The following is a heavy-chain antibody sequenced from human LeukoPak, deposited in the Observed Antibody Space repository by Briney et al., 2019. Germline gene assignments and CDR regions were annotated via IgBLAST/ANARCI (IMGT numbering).Heavy chain of an antibody. V-gene: IGHV3-30*18. CDR3: AKSDILTGYHNPFDY. CDR2: ISYDGSNK. CDR1: GFTFSSYG. D-gene: IGHD3-9*01. Sequence: GGSLRLSCAASGFTFSSYGMHWVRQAPGKGLEWVAVISYDGSNKYYADSVKGRFTISRDNSENTLYLQMNSLRAEDTAVYYCAKSDILTGYHNPFDYWGQGTLVTVSS. J-gene: IGHJ4*02.